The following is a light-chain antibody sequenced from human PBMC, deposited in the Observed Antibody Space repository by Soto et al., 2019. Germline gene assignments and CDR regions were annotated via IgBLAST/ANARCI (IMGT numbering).Light chain of an antibody. J-gene: IGKJ5*01. CDR2: DAS. CDR1: QDVTTN. V-gene: IGKV3D-15*01. Sequence: EIAMTQFPTILSAFPGEGATLSCRAAQDVTTNFAWYQLRRGQAPRLLIYDASTRATGVPDRFSGSGSGPEYTLTIPRLEPEDFAVYSCQQYGFSPISFGQGTRLEIK. CDR3: QQYGFSPIS.